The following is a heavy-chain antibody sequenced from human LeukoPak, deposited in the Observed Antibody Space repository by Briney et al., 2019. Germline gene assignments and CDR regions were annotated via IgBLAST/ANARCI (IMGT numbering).Heavy chain of an antibody. CDR3: ARRERYSSSWYFDC. D-gene: IGHD6-13*01. V-gene: IGHV5-51*01. J-gene: IGHJ4*02. Sequence: GESLKISCKGSGYSFTNYWIGWVRQMPGKGLEWMGIIYPGDSDIRYSPSFEGQVTISADKSISTAYLQWSSLKASDTAMYYCARRERYSSSWYFDCWGQGTLVTVSS. CDR2: IYPGDSDI. CDR1: GYSFTNYW.